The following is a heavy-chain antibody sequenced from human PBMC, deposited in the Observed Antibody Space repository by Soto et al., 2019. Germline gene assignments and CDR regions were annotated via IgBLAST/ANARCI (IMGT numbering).Heavy chain of an antibody. CDR1: CASISTSSYY. J-gene: IGHJ3*02. D-gene: IGHD3-3*01. CDR3: ATYDSEENHAFHI. CDR2: FHYSGIT. Sequence: SQTLWLPCTFGCASISTSSYYWGCIRQPPGKGLEWIGYFHYSGITSYNLSLKSRVTISVDTSKNQFSLNLTSVTAADTAVYYCATYDSEENHAFHIWGQGTMVTVSS. V-gene: IGHV4-39*01.